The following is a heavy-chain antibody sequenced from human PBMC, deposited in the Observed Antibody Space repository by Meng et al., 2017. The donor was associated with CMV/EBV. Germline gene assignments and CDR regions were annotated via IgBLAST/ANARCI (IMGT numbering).Heavy chain of an antibody. CDR1: GFTFSNAW. J-gene: IGHJ4*02. CDR2: IKSKTDGGTT. V-gene: IGHV3-15*01. D-gene: IGHD3-3*01. Sequence: GESLKISRAASGFTFSNAWMSWVRQAPGKGLEWVGRIKSKTDGGTTDYAAPVKGRFTISRDDSKNTLYLQMKSLKTEDTAVYYCTTASQYYDFWSGYHFDYWGQGTLVTVSS. CDR3: TTASQYYDFWSGYHFDY.